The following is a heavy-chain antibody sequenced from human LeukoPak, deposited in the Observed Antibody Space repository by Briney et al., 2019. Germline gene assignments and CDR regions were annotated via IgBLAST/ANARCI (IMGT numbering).Heavy chain of an antibody. V-gene: IGHV1-24*01. CDR3: ATLSGDRVGATPGDY. CDR2: FDPEDGET. Sequence: ASVKLSCKVSGYTLTELSMHWVRQAPGKGLEWMGGFDPEDGETIYAQKFQGRVTMTEDTSTDTAYMELSSLRSEDTAVYYCATLSGDRVGATPGDYWGQGTLVTVSS. J-gene: IGHJ4*02. CDR1: GYTLTELS. D-gene: IGHD1-26*01.